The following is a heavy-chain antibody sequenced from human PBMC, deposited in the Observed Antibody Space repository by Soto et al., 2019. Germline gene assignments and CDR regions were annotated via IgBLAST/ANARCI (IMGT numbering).Heavy chain of an antibody. CDR2: IYYSGST. CDR3: ASYYGGNSEYFQH. V-gene: IGHV4-61*01. D-gene: IGHD4-17*01. Sequence: SETLSLTCTVSGGSVSSGSYYWSWIRQPPGKGLEWIGYIYYSGSTNYNPSLKSRVTISVDTSKNQFSLKLSSVTAADTAVYYCASYYGGNSEYFQHWGQGTLVTVSS. CDR1: GGSVSSGSYY. J-gene: IGHJ1*01.